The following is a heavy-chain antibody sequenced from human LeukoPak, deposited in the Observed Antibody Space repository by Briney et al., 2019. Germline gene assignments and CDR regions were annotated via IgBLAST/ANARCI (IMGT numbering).Heavy chain of an antibody. D-gene: IGHD3-3*01. CDR2: VSGSGATM. V-gene: IGHV3-48*01. CDR1: GFTFRTFS. CDR3: ASDYDFSDGSKRGFDR. J-gene: IGHJ4*02. Sequence: GGSLRLSCAASGFTFRTFSMNWVRQAPGKGLEWVAYVSGSGATMYYADPVKGRFTISRDNAKSSLFMQMNSLRAEDTAVYYCASDYDFSDGSKRGFDRWGQGTLVTVSS.